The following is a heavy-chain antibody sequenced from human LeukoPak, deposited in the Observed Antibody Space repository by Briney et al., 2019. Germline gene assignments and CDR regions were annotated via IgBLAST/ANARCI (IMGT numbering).Heavy chain of an antibody. CDR3: AKDLVDGTGDGWEGDYFDH. CDR2: ISASGAGT. V-gene: IGHV3-23*01. J-gene: IGHJ4*02. Sequence: PGGSLRLSCAASGFTFKSYAMAWVRQAPGEGLEWVSGISASGAGTWYADSVKGRFTISRDNSRNSLYLQMNSLRAEDRAVYYCAKDLVDGTGDGWEGDYFDHWGQGTLVTVSS. CDR1: GFTFKSYA. D-gene: IGHD7-27*01.